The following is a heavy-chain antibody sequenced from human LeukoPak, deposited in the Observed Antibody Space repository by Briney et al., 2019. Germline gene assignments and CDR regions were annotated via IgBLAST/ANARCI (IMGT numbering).Heavy chain of an antibody. CDR1: GFTFSSYS. J-gene: IGHJ4*02. Sequence: PGGSLRLSCAASGFTFSSYSMNWVRQAPGKGLEWVSYISSSSSTIYYADSVKGRFTISRDNAKNSLYLQMNSLRDEDTAVYYCARGFTYYYDSSGYIWGQGTLVTVSS. D-gene: IGHD3-22*01. CDR2: ISSSSSTI. V-gene: IGHV3-48*02. CDR3: ARGFTYYYDSSGYI.